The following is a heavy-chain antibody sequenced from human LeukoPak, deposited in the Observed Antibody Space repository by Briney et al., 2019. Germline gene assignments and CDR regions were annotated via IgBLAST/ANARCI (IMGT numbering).Heavy chain of an antibody. CDR3: ATWDRSKSVAGTRGVDHFDY. CDR1: GGSINSRSYY. D-gene: IGHD6-19*01. Sequence: PSETLSLTCGVSGGSINSRSYYWGWIRQPPGKGLEWIGNIYSSGSTYYNPSLKSRVTISVDTSKNQFSLKLNSVTAADTAVYYCATWDRSKSVAGTRGVDHFDYWGQGTLVTVSS. J-gene: IGHJ4*02. CDR2: IYSSGST. V-gene: IGHV4-39*01.